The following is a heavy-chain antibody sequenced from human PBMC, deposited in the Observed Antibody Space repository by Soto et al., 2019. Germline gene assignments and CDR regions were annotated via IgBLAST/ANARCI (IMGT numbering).Heavy chain of an antibody. J-gene: IGHJ4*02. V-gene: IGHV3-15*01. CDR1: GFTFSNAW. Sequence: GGSLRLSCAASGFTFSNAWMSWVRQAPGKGLEWVGRIKSKTDGGKTDYAAPGKGRFTISRDDSKKTLYLQMNSLKTEDTAVYYCTPTSLYGDYDVYYFDYWGQGTLVTVSS. CDR2: IKSKTDGGKT. D-gene: IGHD4-17*01. CDR3: TPTSLYGDYDVYYFDY.